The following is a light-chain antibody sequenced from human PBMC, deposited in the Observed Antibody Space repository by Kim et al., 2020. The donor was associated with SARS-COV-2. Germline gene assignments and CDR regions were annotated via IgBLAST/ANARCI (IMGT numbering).Light chain of an antibody. CDR1: SSDAGSYNY. CDR2: DVT. CDR3: CSYTRNYGFV. V-gene: IGLV2-11*01. Sequence: QSALTQPRSVSGSPGQSVTISCTGTSSDAGSYNYVSWYQQHPGKAPKLMIYDVTKRPSGVPDRFSGSKSGNTASLTISGLQAEDEADYYCCSYTRNYGFVFGEGTQLTVL. J-gene: IGLJ3*02.